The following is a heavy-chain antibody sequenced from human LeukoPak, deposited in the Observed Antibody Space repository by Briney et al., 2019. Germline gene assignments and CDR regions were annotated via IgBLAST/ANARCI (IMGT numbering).Heavy chain of an antibody. V-gene: IGHV3-23*01. J-gene: IGHJ4*02. CDR1: GFTFSSYA. Sequence: PGGSLRLSCAASGFTFSSYAITWVRQAPGKGLEWVSAISGSGGNTYYVDSVKGRFTISRDNSKNTLYLQMNSLRAEDTAVYYCAKGADCGGDCLRLTFHYWGQGTLVTVSS. CDR3: AKGADCGGDCLRLTFHY. CDR2: ISGSGGNT. D-gene: IGHD2-21*02.